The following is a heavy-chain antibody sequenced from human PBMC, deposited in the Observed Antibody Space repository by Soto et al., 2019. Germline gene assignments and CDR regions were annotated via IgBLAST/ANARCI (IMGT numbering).Heavy chain of an antibody. V-gene: IGHV4-4*02. CDR3: ARGEYYDFWSGYSYYFDY. J-gene: IGHJ4*02. Sequence: PSETLSLTCAVSGGSISSSNWWSWVRQPPGKGLEWIGEIYHSGSTNYNPSLKSRVTISVDKSKNQFSLKLSSVTAADTAVYYCARGEYYDFWSGYSYYFDYWGQGTLVTVSS. CDR2: IYHSGST. D-gene: IGHD3-3*01. CDR1: GGSISSSNW.